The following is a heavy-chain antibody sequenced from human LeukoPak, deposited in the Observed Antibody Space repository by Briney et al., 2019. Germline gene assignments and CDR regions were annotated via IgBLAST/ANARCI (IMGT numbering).Heavy chain of an antibody. J-gene: IGHJ4*02. CDR1: GLIFSNYG. V-gene: IGHV3-30*02. D-gene: IGHD5-24*01. Sequence: GGSLRLSCVAAGLIFSNYGMHWVRHSPDKGLAWVTFIRFYGSTQYHADSVKCRVTISRDNSKDTLYLQMSSLRLEYTGVYYCAKEGGDGSPFDYWGQGILVTVGS. CDR2: IRFYGSTQ. CDR3: AKEGGDGSPFDY.